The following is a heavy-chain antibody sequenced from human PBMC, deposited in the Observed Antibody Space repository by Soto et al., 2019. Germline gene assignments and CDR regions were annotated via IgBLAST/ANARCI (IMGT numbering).Heavy chain of an antibody. CDR1: GFTFSSYA. Sequence: LRLSCAASGFTFSSYAMSWVRQAPGKGLEWVSAISGSGGSTYYADSVKGRFTISRDNSKNTLYLQMNSLRAEDTAVYYCAKDLYGGKVLYGMDVWGQGTTVTVSS. V-gene: IGHV3-23*01. J-gene: IGHJ6*02. CDR3: AKDLYGGKVLYGMDV. D-gene: IGHD4-17*01. CDR2: ISGSGGST.